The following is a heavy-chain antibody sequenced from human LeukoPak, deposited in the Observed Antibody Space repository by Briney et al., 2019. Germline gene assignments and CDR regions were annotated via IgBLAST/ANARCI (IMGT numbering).Heavy chain of an antibody. CDR1: GFTFSSYA. V-gene: IGHV3-23*01. CDR2: ISGSGGST. J-gene: IGHJ3*02. D-gene: IGHD3-10*01. Sequence: GGSLRLSCGASGFTFSSYAMSWVRQAPGKGLEWVSAISGSGGSTYYADSVKGRFTISRDNSKNTLCLQMNSLRAEDTAVYYCAKDPTKPRKPLLWSPVLDAFDIWGQGTMVTVSS. CDR3: AKDPTKPRKPLLWSPVLDAFDI.